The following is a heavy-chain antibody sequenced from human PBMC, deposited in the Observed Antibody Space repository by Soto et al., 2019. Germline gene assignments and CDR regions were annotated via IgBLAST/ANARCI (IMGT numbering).Heavy chain of an antibody. CDR3: ARSSGVPTPDFDY. CDR2: ISHDGTNR. Sequence: PXVSLRLSCAACGFAFNIYSIHGVRQAPGKGLEWVAVISHDGTNRYYTDSVRGRFTISRDNSKNTVYLEMDSLRADDTAVYYCARSSGVPTPDFDYWGQRTLVTVSS. D-gene: IGHD3-3*01. CDR1: GFAFNIYS. J-gene: IGHJ4*02. V-gene: IGHV3-30-3*01.